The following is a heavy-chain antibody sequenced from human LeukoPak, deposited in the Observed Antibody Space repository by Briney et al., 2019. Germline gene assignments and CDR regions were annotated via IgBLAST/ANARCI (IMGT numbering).Heavy chain of an antibody. CDR3: ASRIWVGTTFHYYYYMDV. CDR1: GFTFSSYW. J-gene: IGHJ6*03. D-gene: IGHD1-26*01. CDR2: LNQDGSEK. Sequence: GGSLRLSCAASGFTFSSYWMSWVRQAPGKGLEWVANLNQDGSEKYYVDSVKGRFTTSRDNAMNSLYLQINSLRAEDTAVYYCASRIWVGTTFHYYYYMDVWGKGTTVTVSS. V-gene: IGHV3-7*01.